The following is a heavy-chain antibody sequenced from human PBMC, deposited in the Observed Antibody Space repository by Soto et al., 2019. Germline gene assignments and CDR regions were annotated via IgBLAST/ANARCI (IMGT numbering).Heavy chain of an antibody. V-gene: IGHV4-31*03. CDR2: LYSNGNT. D-gene: IGHD3-10*01. CDR3: ARASYFRPSGSYYFVS. J-gene: IGHJ4*02. Sequence: SETLSLTCTVSDDSLTTNKYAWTWIRQNPEKGLEWIGYLYSNGNTRSSPSLQSRLSMSVDTSKSHFSLRLSSVTAADTAVYFCARASYFRPSGSYYFVSWGQGTLVTVSS. CDR1: DDSLTTNKYA.